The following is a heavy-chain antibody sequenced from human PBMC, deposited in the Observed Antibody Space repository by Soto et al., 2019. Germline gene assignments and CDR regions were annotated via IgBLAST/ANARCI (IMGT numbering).Heavy chain of an antibody. V-gene: IGHV3-23*01. CDR3: AKEMQQLVAPGYHYYGMDV. Sequence: PGGSLRLSCAASGFTFSSYAMSWVRQAPGKGLEWVSAISGSGGSTYYADSVKGRFTISRDNSKNTLYLQMNSLRAEDTAVYYCAKEMQQLVAPGYHYYGMDVWGQGTTVTVSS. CDR1: GFTFSSYA. CDR2: ISGSGGST. J-gene: IGHJ6*02. D-gene: IGHD6-13*01.